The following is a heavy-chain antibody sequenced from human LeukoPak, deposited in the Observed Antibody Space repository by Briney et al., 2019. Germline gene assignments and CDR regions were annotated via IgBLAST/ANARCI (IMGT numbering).Heavy chain of an antibody. Sequence: GGSLRLSCAASGFTMSTNYMTWVRQAPGKGLEWVSIIYASGNTYYADSVKGRFTISRDDSKNTLYLQMNSLRAEDTAVCYCSRDVSAWGQGTLVTVSS. J-gene: IGHJ5*02. CDR2: IYASGNT. CDR3: SRDVSA. V-gene: IGHV3-66*01. D-gene: IGHD5/OR15-5a*01. CDR1: GFTMSTNY.